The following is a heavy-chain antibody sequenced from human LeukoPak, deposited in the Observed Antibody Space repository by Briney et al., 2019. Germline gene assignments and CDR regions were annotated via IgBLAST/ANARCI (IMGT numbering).Heavy chain of an antibody. V-gene: IGHV3-21*01. D-gene: IGHD6-19*01. CDR3: ARDPLHSSGWYY. CDR2: ISSSSSYI. CDR1: GFTFSSYS. Sequence: GGSLRLSCAASGFTFSSYSMNWVRQAPGKGLEWVSSISSSSSYIYYADSEKGRFTISRDNAKNSLYLQMNSLRAEDTAVYYCARDPLHSSGWYYWGQGTLVTVSS. J-gene: IGHJ4*02.